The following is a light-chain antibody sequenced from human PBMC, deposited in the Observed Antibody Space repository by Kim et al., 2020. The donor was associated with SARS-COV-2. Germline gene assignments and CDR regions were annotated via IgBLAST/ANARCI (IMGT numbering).Light chain of an antibody. CDR3: LQDYNYPWT. CDR2: AAS. J-gene: IGKJ1*01. CDR1: QGIRYD. V-gene: IGKV1-6*01. Sequence: AIQMTQSPSSLSASVGDTVTITCRASQGIRYDLGWYQQKPGKAPNVLIYAASNLQDGVPSRFSGSGSGTDFTLTISSLQPEDFPTYYCLQDYNYPWTFGQGTKVDIK.